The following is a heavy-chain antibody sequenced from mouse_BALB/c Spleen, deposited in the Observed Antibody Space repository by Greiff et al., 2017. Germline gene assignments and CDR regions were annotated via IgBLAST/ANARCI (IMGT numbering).Heavy chain of an antibody. J-gene: IGHJ3*01. CDR3: ARDYYGSPFAY. Sequence: DVMLVESGPGLVKPSRTVSLTCTVTGISITTGNYRWSWIRQFPGNKLEWIGYIYYSGTITYNPSLTSRTTITRDTSKNQFFLEMNSLTAEDTATYYCARDYYGSPFAYWGQGTLVTVSA. V-gene: IGHV3-5*02. CDR2: IYYSGTI. CDR1: GISITTGNYR. D-gene: IGHD1-1*01.